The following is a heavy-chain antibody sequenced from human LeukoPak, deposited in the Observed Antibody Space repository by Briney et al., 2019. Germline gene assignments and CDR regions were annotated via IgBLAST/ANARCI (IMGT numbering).Heavy chain of an antibody. D-gene: IGHD3-22*01. Sequence: GGSLRLSCAASGFTFTTCWMSWVRQAPGKGLEWVGFIRSKAYGGTTEYAASVKGRFTISRDDSKSIAYLQMNSLKTEDTAVYYCTRTYYYDSSGEQYFDYWGQGTLVTVSS. CDR2: IRSKAYGGTT. CDR1: GFTFTTCW. J-gene: IGHJ4*02. V-gene: IGHV3-49*04. CDR3: TRTYYYDSSGEQYFDY.